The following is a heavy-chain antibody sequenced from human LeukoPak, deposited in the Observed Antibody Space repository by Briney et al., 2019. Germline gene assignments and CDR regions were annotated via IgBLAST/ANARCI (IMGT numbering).Heavy chain of an antibody. CDR1: GYTFTSYY. V-gene: IGHV1-2*02. CDR2: INPNSGGT. J-gene: IGHJ4*02. CDR3: ARTMSYNWRIDY. Sequence: ASVRVSCKASGYTFTSYYMHWVRQAPGQGLEWMGWINPNSGGTNYAQRFQDRVTMTRDTSISTAYMELSRLTSDDMAVYYCARTMSYNWRIDYWGQGTLVTVSS. D-gene: IGHD3-10*01.